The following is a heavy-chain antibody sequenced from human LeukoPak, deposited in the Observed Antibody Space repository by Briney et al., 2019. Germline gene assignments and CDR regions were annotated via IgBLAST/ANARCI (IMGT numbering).Heavy chain of an antibody. CDR3: ARWPSGYNYGLFDC. D-gene: IGHD5-18*01. V-gene: IGHV4-61*01. CDR1: GGSVSSGSYY. CDR2: IYYSGST. Sequence: SETLSLTCTVSGGSVSSGSYYWSWIRQPPGKGLEWIGYIYYSGSTNYNPSLKSRVTISVDTSKNQFSLKLSSVTAADTAVYYCARWPSGYNYGLFDCWGQGALVTVSS. J-gene: IGHJ4*02.